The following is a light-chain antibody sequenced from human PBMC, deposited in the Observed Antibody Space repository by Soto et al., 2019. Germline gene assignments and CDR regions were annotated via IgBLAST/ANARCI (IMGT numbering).Light chain of an antibody. V-gene: IGKV1-5*03. CDR2: KAS. CDR3: LQYSSHSWT. CDR1: QTISSW. Sequence: DIQMTQSPSTLSGSVGDRVTITCRASQTISSWLAWYQQKPGKAPKLLIYKASTLKSGVPSRFSGSGSGTEFTLTISGLQPDDVATYYCLQYSSHSWTFGQGTKVEIK. J-gene: IGKJ1*01.